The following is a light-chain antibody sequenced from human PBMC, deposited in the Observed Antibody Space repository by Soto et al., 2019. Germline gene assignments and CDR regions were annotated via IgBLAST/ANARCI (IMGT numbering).Light chain of an antibody. CDR2: VAS. V-gene: IGKV3-20*01. Sequence: EIVLTQSPGTLSLSPGERATLSCRASQSFSSSYLAWYQQKPGQAPRLLIYVASSRATGIPDRFSGSGSGTVFSLTISSLEHEDFAVYYCQQYGSSIFTFGPGTSVDIK. CDR1: QSFSSSY. J-gene: IGKJ3*01. CDR3: QQYGSSIFT.